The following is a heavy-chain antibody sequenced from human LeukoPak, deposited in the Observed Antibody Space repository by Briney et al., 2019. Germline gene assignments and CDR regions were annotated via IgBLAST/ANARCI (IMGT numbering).Heavy chain of an antibody. CDR1: GGSFSGYY. CDR2: INHSGGT. D-gene: IGHD2-2*01. V-gene: IGHV4-34*01. J-gene: IGHJ4*02. Sequence: SETLSLTCAVYGGSFSGYYWSWIRQPPGKGLEWIGEINHSGGTNYNPSLKSRVTISVDTSKNQFSLKLSSVTAADTAVYYCARAPGYCSSTSCVIDYWGQGTLVTVSS. CDR3: ARAPGYCSSTSCVIDY.